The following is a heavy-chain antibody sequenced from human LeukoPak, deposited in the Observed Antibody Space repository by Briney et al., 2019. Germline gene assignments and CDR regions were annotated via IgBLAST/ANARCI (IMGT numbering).Heavy chain of an antibody. V-gene: IGHV5-51*01. Sequence: GESLKISCKGSGNSFTNHWIGWVRQMPGKGLEWMGIIYPGDSDTRYSPSFQGQVTISADKSISTAYLQWSSLKASDTAMYYCARLPGGGSGSYYGHYWGQGTLVTVSS. D-gene: IGHD3-10*01. J-gene: IGHJ4*02. CDR1: GNSFTNHW. CDR2: IYPGDSDT. CDR3: ARLPGGGSGSYYGHY.